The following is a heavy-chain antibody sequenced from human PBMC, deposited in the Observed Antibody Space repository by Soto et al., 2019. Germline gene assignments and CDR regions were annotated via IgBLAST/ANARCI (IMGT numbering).Heavy chain of an antibody. Sequence: GGSLRLSCAASGFTFSSYSMNWVRQAPGKGLEWVSSISSSSSYIYYADSVKGRFTISRDNAKNSLYLQMNSLRAEDTAVYYCVRVIGYCSSTSCYYIDPWGQGTLVTVSS. CDR2: ISSSSSYI. J-gene: IGHJ5*02. V-gene: IGHV3-21*01. D-gene: IGHD2-2*01. CDR1: GFTFSSYS. CDR3: VRVIGYCSSTSCYYIDP.